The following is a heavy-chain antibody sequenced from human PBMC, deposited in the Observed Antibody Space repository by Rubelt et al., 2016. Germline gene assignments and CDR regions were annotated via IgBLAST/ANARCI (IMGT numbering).Heavy chain of an antibody. J-gene: IGHJ4*02. CDR2: ISAYNGNK. D-gene: IGHD3-16*01. Sequence: QVQLVQSGAEVKKPGASVKVSCKASGYTFTRYGISWVRQAPGQGLEWMGWISAYNGNKNYVEKLKGRGTLTKDTATVTGNMGMRSLRSDDTAVYYCAILIGSDYVWENWGQGTLVTVSS. CDR1: GYTFTRYG. V-gene: IGHV1-18*01. CDR3: AILIGSDYVWEN.